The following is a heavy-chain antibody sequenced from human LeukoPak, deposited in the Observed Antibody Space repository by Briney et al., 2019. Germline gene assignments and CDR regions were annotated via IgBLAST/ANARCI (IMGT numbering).Heavy chain of an antibody. CDR3: ARERGYSLGVDY. CDR1: GFTFSSYW. CDR2: INSDGSST. V-gene: IGHV3-74*01. D-gene: IGHD5-18*01. Sequence: GGSLRLSCAASGFTFSSYWMHWVRQAPGKGLVWVSRINSDGSSTNYADSVKGRFTISRDNAKNTLYLQMNSLRAEDTAVYYCARERGYSLGVDYWGQGTLVTVSS. J-gene: IGHJ4*02.